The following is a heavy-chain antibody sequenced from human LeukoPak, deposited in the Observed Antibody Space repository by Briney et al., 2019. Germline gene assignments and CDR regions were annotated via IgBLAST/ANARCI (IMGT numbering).Heavy chain of an antibody. CDR1: GFSLSTSGVG. V-gene: IGHV2-5*02. CDR2: IYWDDDK. J-gene: IGHJ4*02. D-gene: IGHD6-19*01. Sequence: SGPTLVKPTQTLTLTCTFSGFSLSTSGVGVGWIRQPPGKALEWLALIYWDDDKRYSPCLKSRITITKDTSKNQVVLTMTNMDPVDTATYYCAHDNSSSGWSGYYFDYWGQGTLVTVSS. CDR3: AHDNSSSGWSGYYFDY.